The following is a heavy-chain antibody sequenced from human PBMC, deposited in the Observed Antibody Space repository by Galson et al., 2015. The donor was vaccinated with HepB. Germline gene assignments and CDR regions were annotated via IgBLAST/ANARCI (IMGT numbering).Heavy chain of an antibody. Sequence: LSLTCTVSGGSISSGGYYWSWIRQHPGKGLEWIGYIYYSGSTYYNPSLKSRVTISVGTSKNQFSLKLSSVTAADTAVYYCARAENREWSHSFDPWGQGTLVTVSS. D-gene: IGHD3-3*01. CDR1: GGSISSGGYY. V-gene: IGHV4-31*03. CDR3: ARAENREWSHSFDP. CDR2: IYYSGST. J-gene: IGHJ5*02.